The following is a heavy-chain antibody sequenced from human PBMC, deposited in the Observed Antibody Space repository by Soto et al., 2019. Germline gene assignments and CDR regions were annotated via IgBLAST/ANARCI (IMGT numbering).Heavy chain of an antibody. CDR1: GASISSRNYY. J-gene: IGHJ4*02. Sequence: SETLSLTCHVSGASISSRNYYWGWLRQPPGKGLEWFGSIFYSGSTYYNPSLKSRVTISIVTSQNQFSLRLTSVTAADTAVYYCVRHPRIMVPRQHDYYFDTWGPGNLVTVSS. CDR3: VRHPRIMVPRQHDYYFDT. CDR2: IFYSGST. D-gene: IGHD2-8*01. V-gene: IGHV4-39*01.